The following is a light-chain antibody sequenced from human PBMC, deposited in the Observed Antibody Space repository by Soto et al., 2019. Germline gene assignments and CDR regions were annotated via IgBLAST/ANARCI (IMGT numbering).Light chain of an antibody. Sequence: DIEMTQSPATLSVSPGERATLSCRASQSITNKLAWYQQKPGQAPRLLIYGASTRASGIPARFSGSGSGTDFTLTISSLQSEDLAVYYCQQSNNWPRTFGQGTKVDI. CDR2: GAS. V-gene: IGKV3-15*01. J-gene: IGKJ1*01. CDR3: QQSNNWPRT. CDR1: QSITNK.